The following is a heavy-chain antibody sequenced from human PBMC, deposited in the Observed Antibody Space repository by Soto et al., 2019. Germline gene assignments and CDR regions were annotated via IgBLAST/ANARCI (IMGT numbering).Heavy chain of an antibody. CDR3: ARVPFSYYDSSGYLDY. CDR1: GYTFTSYA. J-gene: IGHJ4*02. CDR2: INAGNGNT. V-gene: IGHV1-3*01. Sequence: ASVKVSCKASGYTFTSYAMHWVRQAPGQRLEWMGWINAGNGNTKYSQKFQGRVTITRDTSASTAYMELSSLRSEDTAVYYCARVPFSYYDSSGYLDYWGQGTLVTVSS. D-gene: IGHD3-22*01.